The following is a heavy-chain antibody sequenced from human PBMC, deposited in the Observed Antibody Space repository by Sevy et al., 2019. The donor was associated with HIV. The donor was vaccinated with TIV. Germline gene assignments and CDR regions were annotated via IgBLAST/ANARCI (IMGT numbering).Heavy chain of an antibody. V-gene: IGHV4-39*01. J-gene: IGHJ4*02. CDR2: VYYSGST. CDR3: ANQPLTLISPPDS. D-gene: IGHD2-2*01. Sequence: SETLSLTCTVSGDSISNSRCYWGWIRQPPGKGLEWIGSVYYSGSTYYNPSLKSRVTLSIDTSKNQFLLKVNSVTATDTAVYYCANQPLTLISPPDSWGQGTLVTVSS. CDR1: GDSISNSRCY.